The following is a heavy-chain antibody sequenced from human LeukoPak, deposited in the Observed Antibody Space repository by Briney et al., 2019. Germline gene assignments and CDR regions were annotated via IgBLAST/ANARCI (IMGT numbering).Heavy chain of an antibody. J-gene: IGHJ4*02. CDR2: INPNSGGT. D-gene: IGHD3-10*01. Sequence: ASVKVSCKASGYTFTGYYMHWVRQAPGQGLEWMGWINPNSGGTNYAQKFQGRVTMTRDTSISTAYMELSMLRPDDTAVYYCAGITMVRGSPADWGQGTLVTVSS. CDR3: AGITMVRGSPAD. V-gene: IGHV1-2*02. CDR1: GYTFTGYY.